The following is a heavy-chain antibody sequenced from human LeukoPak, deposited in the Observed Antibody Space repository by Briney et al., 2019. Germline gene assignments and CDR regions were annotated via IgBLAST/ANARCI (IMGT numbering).Heavy chain of an antibody. CDR1: GYTFTAYY. D-gene: IGHD2-21*02. CDR3: STTSRAYCGGYCYSSSFDI. CDR2: INPNSGGT. Sequence: GASVKVSCRASGYTFTAYYMHWVRRAPGEGGEGMGWINPNSGGTIYAQKFQGRVTPTRHTSISTSYIESIRLRSHDSAVYYSSTTSRAYCGGYCYSSSFDIWGQGTMVTVSS. V-gene: IGHV1-2*02. J-gene: IGHJ3*02.